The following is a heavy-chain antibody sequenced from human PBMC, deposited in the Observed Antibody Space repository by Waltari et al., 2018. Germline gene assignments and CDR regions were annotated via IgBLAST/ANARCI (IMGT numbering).Heavy chain of an antibody. J-gene: IGHJ5*02. D-gene: IGHD3-22*01. CDR3: ARKKYYYDSSQMGWFDP. V-gene: IGHV3-7*03. CDR1: AFTFSRHW. Sequence: EVQLVESGGDWVQPGGSLRLSCADSAFTFSRHWMSWFRQAPGKGLEWVATINQDGSEKDYVNSVKGRFTISRDNAKNSLYLQMNSLGAEDTAVYYCARKKYYYDSSQMGWFDPWGQGTLVTVSS. CDR2: INQDGSEK.